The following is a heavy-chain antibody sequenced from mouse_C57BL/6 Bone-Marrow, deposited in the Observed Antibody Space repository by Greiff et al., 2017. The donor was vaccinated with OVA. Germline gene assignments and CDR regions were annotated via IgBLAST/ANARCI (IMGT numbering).Heavy chain of an antibody. CDR2: ISDGGSYT. Sequence: EVKLMESGGGLVKPGGSLKLSCAASGFTFSSYAMSWVRPTPEKRLAWVATISDGGSYTYYPDNVKGRFTISRDNAKNNLYLQMSHLKSEDTAMYYCARALWDGAMDYWGQGTSVTVSS. V-gene: IGHV5-4*03. J-gene: IGHJ4*01. CDR1: GFTFSSYA. D-gene: IGHD4-1*01. CDR3: ARALWDGAMDY.